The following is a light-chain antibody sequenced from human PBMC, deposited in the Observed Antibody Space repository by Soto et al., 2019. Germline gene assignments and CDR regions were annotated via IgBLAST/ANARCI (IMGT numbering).Light chain of an antibody. CDR3: SSYTNNSTYV. V-gene: IGLV2-14*01. J-gene: IGLJ1*01. Sequence: QSVLTQPASVSGSPGQSITISCTGTTSDIGDSIFVTWYQQHPGNAPKLLLFEVSHRPSWISHRLSGSKSGNTASLTISGLQAEDEADYYCSSYTNNSTYVFGTGTKLTVL. CDR2: EVS. CDR1: TSDIGDSIF.